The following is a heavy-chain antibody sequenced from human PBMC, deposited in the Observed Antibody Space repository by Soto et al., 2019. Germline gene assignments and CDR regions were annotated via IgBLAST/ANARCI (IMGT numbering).Heavy chain of an antibody. J-gene: IGHJ4*02. CDR1: GYTFTGYD. Sequence: QAQLVQSGAEVKKPGASVKVSCKASGYTFTGYDINWVRQATGQGREWMGWMNPNSGNTGYAQNFQGRVTMTRDNSMTTAYMELTSLRDDDSAVYYCAGEKVGTAGIDFWGQGTLVTVSS. CDR3: AGEKVGTAGIDF. D-gene: IGHD2-15*01. CDR2: MNPNSGNT. V-gene: IGHV1-8*01.